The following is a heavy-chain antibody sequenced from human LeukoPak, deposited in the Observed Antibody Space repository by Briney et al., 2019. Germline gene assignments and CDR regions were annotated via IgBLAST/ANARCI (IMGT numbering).Heavy chain of an antibody. CDR3: ARDVDSSGYYSIIDY. J-gene: IGHJ4*02. D-gene: IGHD3-22*01. Sequence: GGSLRLSCAASGFTFSSYSMNWVRQAPGKGLEWVSSISSSSSYIYYADSVEGRFTISRDNAKNSLYLQMNSLRAEDTAVYYCARDVDSSGYYSIIDYWGQGTLVTVSS. V-gene: IGHV3-21*01. CDR1: GFTFSSYS. CDR2: ISSSSSYI.